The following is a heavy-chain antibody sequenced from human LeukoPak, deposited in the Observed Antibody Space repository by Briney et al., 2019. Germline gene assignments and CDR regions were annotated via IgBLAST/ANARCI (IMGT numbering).Heavy chain of an antibody. CDR1: GGSISSGSYY. J-gene: IGHJ4*02. CDR2: IYTSGST. V-gene: IGHV4-61*02. Sequence: SETLSLTCTVSGGSISSGSYYWSWIRQPAGKGLEWIGRIYTSGSTNYNPSLKSRVTISVDTSKNQFSLKLSSVTAADTAVYYCAGKYDFGFDYWGQGTLVTVSS. CDR3: AGKYDFGFDY. D-gene: IGHD3/OR15-3a*01.